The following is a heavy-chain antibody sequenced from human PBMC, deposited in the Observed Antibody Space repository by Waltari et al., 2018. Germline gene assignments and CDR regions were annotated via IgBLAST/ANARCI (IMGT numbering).Heavy chain of an antibody. D-gene: IGHD3-22*01. CDR2: ISYNERNI. CDR1: EFTFSSYA. V-gene: IGHV3-30*04. CDR3: ARDYCDRTNCHGMDV. Sequence: QVQLVESGGGVVQPGRSLRLSCAASEFTFSSYAMHWVRQAPGKGLAWVSVISYNERNIYYVDSVKGRFISSRDNSKKMLYLQMNSLRTEDTAVYYCARDYCDRTNCHGMDVWGQGTTVTVSS. J-gene: IGHJ6*02.